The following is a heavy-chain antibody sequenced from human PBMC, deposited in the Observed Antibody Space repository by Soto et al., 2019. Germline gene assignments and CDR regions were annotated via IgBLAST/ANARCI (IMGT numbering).Heavy chain of an antibody. CDR2: ISYDGNDK. D-gene: IGHD4-17*01. J-gene: IGHJ6*03. V-gene: IGHV3-30*03. Sequence: QVQLVESGGGVVRPGRSLRLSCVASEFSFSAYGMHWVRLAPGKGLQWVAAISYDGNDKYYADSVKGRFTISRDDSKNTLYLQMNSLRREDTAIYYCAGRKTVTTGHYYYYIDVWGKGTTVTVSS. CDR1: EFSFSAYG. CDR3: AGRKTVTTGHYYYYIDV.